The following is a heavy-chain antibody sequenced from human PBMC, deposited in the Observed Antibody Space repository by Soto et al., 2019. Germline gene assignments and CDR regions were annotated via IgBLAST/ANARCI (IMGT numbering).Heavy chain of an antibody. D-gene: IGHD3-22*01. Sequence: SVKVSCKASGGTFSSYAISWVRQAPGQGLEWMGGIIPIFGTANYAQKFQGRVTITADESTSTAYMELSSLRSEDTAVYYCARRRNYYDSSGKKDAFDLWGQGTMVTVSS. V-gene: IGHV1-69*13. CDR1: GGTFSSYA. J-gene: IGHJ3*01. CDR2: IIPIFGTA. CDR3: ARRRNYYDSSGKKDAFDL.